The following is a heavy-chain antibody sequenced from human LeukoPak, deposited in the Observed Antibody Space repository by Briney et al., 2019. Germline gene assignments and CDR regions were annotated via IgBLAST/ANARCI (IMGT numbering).Heavy chain of an antibody. CDR3: ARAPGGSLRLGYFDY. Sequence: PSETLSLTCTVSGGSISSSSYYWGWLRQPPGTGLEWIGSIYYSGSTNYNPSLKSRVTISVDKSKKQFCLKLSSVTAADTAVYYCARAPGGSLRLGYFDYWGEGTLVTVSS. V-gene: IGHV4-39*07. D-gene: IGHD1-26*01. J-gene: IGHJ4*02. CDR2: IYYSGST. CDR1: GGSISSSSYY.